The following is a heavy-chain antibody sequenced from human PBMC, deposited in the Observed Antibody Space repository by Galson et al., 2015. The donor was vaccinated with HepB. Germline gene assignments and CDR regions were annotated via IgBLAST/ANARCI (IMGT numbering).Heavy chain of an antibody. J-gene: IGHJ3*02. CDR1: GYTFTSYG. CDR2: ISAYNGNT. Sequence: SVKVSCKASGYTFTSYGISWVRQAPGQGLEWMGWISAYNGNTNYAQKLQGRVTMTTDTSTSTAYMELRSLGSDDTAVYSCAREGGGQRFFDAFDIWGQGTMVTVSS. CDR3: AREGGGQRFFDAFDI. V-gene: IGHV1-18*01. D-gene: IGHD3-10*01.